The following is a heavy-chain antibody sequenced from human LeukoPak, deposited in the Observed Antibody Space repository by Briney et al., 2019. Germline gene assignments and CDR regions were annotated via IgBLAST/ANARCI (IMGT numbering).Heavy chain of an antibody. Sequence: PGGSLRLSCAASGFTVSSNYMSWVRQAPGKGLEWVSVIYSGGSTYYADSVKGRFTISRDNSKNTLYLQMNSLRAEDTAVYYCARLGRFYYDSSPDAFDIWGQGTMVTVSS. J-gene: IGHJ3*02. V-gene: IGHV3-53*01. CDR3: ARLGRFYYDSSPDAFDI. CDR2: IYSGGST. CDR1: GFTVSSNY. D-gene: IGHD3-22*01.